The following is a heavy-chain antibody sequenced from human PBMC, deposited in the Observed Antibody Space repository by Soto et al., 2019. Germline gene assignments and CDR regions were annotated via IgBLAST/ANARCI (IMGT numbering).Heavy chain of an antibody. CDR1: GGSVSSGRYY. CDR2: IYYSGLT. V-gene: IGHV4-61*01. J-gene: IGHJ5*01. Sequence: SETLSLTCTVSGGSVSSGRYYWSWIRQPSGKGLEWIGYIYYSGLTNYSPSLKSRVAISIDTSKNQFSLILSSVTAADTAVYYCVRTPTSPRRFDSWGQGTLVTVSS. CDR3: VRTPTSPRRFDS. D-gene: IGHD2-15*01.